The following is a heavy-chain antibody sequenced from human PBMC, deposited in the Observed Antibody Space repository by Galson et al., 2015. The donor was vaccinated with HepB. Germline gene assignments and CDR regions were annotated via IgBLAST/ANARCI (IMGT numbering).Heavy chain of an antibody. Sequence: SLRLSCAASGFTFSSYWMSWVRQAPGRGLEWVANIRQDGGQIYYLDSVKGRFTISRDNAENSLFLQMNSLRVDDTAVYYCAREIDDSWADSWGQGTLVAVSS. CDR3: AREIDDSWADS. D-gene: IGHD6-13*01. V-gene: IGHV3-7*03. J-gene: IGHJ4*02. CDR1: GFTFSSYW. CDR2: IRQDGGQI.